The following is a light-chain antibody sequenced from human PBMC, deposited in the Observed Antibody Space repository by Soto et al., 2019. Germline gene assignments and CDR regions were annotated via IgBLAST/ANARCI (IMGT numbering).Light chain of an antibody. Sequence: IVLTQSPGTLYLSPGERATLSCRASQSVSSSYLAWYQQKPGQAPRLLIYGASSRATGIPDRFSGSGSGTDFTLTISRLEPEDFAVYYCQQYGSSRLTFGGGTKVDIK. V-gene: IGKV3-20*01. CDR3: QQYGSSRLT. J-gene: IGKJ4*01. CDR1: QSVSSSY. CDR2: GAS.